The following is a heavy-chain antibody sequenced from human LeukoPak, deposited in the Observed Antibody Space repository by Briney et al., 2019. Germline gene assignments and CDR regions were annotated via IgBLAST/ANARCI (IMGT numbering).Heavy chain of an antibody. V-gene: IGHV1-3*01. CDR1: GYTFTSYA. CDR2: INVGSGNT. J-gene: IGHJ4*02. D-gene: IGHD3-9*01. CDR3: ARDLTPHYDILTGGYFDY. Sequence: ASVKVSCKASGYTFTSYAMHWVRQAPGQRLEWMGWINVGSGNTKYSQKFQGRVTITRDTSASTAYMELSSLRSEDTAVYYCARDLTPHYDILTGGYFDYWGQGTLVTVSS.